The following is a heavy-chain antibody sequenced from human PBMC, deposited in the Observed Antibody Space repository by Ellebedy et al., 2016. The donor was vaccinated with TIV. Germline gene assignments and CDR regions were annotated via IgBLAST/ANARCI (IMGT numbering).Heavy chain of an antibody. CDR1: GGSISSYY. V-gene: IGHV4-59*08. CDR3: ARHGAGPYDS. CDR2: IYYTGTT. Sequence: GSLRLSCTVSGGSISSYYWSWIRQPPGKGLEWIGYIYYTGTTSYNPSLKSRLTISVDTSKNQFSLKLRSVTAADTAMYYCARHGAGPYDSWGQGTLVTVSS. D-gene: IGHD6-19*01. J-gene: IGHJ4*02.